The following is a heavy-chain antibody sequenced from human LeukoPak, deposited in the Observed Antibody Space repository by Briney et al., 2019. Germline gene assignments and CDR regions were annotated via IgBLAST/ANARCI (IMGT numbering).Heavy chain of an antibody. Sequence: GGSLRLSCAASGCTFSSYWMSWVRQAPGKGLKWVANIKQDGSEKYYVDSVKGRFTISRDNAKNSLYLQMNSLRAEDTAVYYCARDSGTTKAAFDIWGQGTMVTVSS. CDR3: ARDSGTTKAAFDI. CDR2: IKQDGSEK. J-gene: IGHJ3*02. D-gene: IGHD1-7*01. V-gene: IGHV3-7*01. CDR1: GCTFSSYW.